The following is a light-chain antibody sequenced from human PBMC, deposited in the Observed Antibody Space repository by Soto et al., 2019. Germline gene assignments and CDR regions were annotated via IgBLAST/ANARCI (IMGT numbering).Light chain of an antibody. Sequence: QAVVTQPLSTSGTPGQRVTISCSGDSSNIAKNYVYWYQQVPGMAPKLLIYSDNQRPSGVPDRFSGSKSGTSASLAISGLRSEDEADYYCAAWDDRLSGYGFGGGTKLTVL. CDR1: SSNIAKNY. CDR2: SDN. CDR3: AAWDDRLSGYG. J-gene: IGLJ2*01. V-gene: IGLV1-47*02.